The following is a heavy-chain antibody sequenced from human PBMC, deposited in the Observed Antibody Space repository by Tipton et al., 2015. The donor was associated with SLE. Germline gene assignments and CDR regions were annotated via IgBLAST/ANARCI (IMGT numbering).Heavy chain of an antibody. V-gene: IGHV3-9*01. CDR1: GFTFDDYA. J-gene: IGHJ4*02. Sequence: SLRLSCAASGFTFDDYAMHWVRQAPGKGLEWVSGISWNSGSIGYADSVKGRFTISRDNAKNSLYLQMNSLRAEDTALYYCAKELYGDSESFDYWGQGTLVTVSS. D-gene: IGHD4-17*01. CDR3: AKELYGDSESFDY. CDR2: ISWNSGSI.